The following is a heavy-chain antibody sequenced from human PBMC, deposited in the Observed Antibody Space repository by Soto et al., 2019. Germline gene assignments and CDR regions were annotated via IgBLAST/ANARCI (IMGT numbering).Heavy chain of an antibody. D-gene: IGHD6-13*01. CDR1: GYIFSTYW. J-gene: IGHJ4*02. CDR2: IYPDDSET. V-gene: IGHV5-51*01. Sequence: PGESLKISCKGSGYIFSTYWSAWVRQMPGKGLEWMGIIYPDDSETRYSPSFQGQVTISADKSTSTAYLQWSSLKASDSAMYYCARQPGAAAGSDYWGLGTLVTVSS. CDR3: ARQPGAAAGSDY.